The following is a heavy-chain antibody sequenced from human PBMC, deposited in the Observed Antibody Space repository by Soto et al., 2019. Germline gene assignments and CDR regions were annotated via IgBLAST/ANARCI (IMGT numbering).Heavy chain of an antibody. V-gene: IGHV1-18*04. J-gene: IGHJ6*02. CDR1: GYTFISHG. CDR2: ISGKNGNT. CDR3: ARVSPSFVVVPDYGMDV. D-gene: IGHD2-2*01. Sequence: QVQLVQSGVEVKKPGASVKVSCKASGYTFISHGISWVRQAPGQGLEWMGWISGKNGNTNYAQKLQGRVTLTTDTSTSTADMELRSLRADDTAVYYCARVSPSFVVVPDYGMDVWCQGTTVTVSS.